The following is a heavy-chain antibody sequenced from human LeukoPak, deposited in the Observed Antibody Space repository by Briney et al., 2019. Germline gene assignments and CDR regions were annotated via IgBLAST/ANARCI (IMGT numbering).Heavy chain of an antibody. CDR3: ARRGSGSGYNGVSGFDY. D-gene: IGHD3-22*01. CDR1: GGSISGGGGYY. V-gene: IGHV4-31*03. Sequence: SETLSLTCTVSGGSISGGGGYYWSWIRQRPGKGLEWIGYIYYSGNTYYSPSLRSRVTISVDTSKNQFSLKLNSVTAADTAAYYCARRGSGSGYNGVSGFDYWGQGTLVTVSS. J-gene: IGHJ4*02. CDR2: IYYSGNT.